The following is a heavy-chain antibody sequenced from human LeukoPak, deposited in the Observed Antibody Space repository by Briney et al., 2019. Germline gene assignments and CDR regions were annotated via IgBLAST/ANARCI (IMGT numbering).Heavy chain of an antibody. CDR1: GFTFGDYG. D-gene: IGHD3-22*01. V-gene: IGHV3-20*04. CDR3: ARDEPDYYDSSGRGY. J-gene: IGHJ4*02. Sequence: GGSLRLSCAASGFTFGDYGMSWVRQAPGKGLEWVSGISWNGGSTGYADSVKGRFTISRENAKNSLYLQMNSLRAGDTAVYYCARDEPDYYDSSGRGYWGQGTLVTVSS. CDR2: ISWNGGST.